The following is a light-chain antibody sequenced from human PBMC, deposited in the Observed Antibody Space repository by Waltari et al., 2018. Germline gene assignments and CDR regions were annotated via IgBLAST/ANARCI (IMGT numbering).Light chain of an antibody. V-gene: IGLV2-11*01. J-gene: IGLJ1*01. CDR1: DSAFCGYTY. CDR2: HVN. Sequence: QSALTQPRSVSGSPGPSVTISCPGTDSAFCGYTYLPWYQPPPGKTPKSIIYHVNERPSGVPDRFSGSKSGNTASLTISGLQVEDEADYYCCSFGGTHTYVFGTGTTVTVL. CDR3: CSFGGTHTYV.